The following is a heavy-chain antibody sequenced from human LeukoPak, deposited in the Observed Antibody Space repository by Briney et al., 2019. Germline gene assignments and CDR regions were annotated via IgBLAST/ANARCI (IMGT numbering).Heavy chain of an antibody. Sequence: ASVKVSCKVSGYNLTELSMHWVRQAPGKGLEWMGGFDPEDGETIYAQKFQGRVTMTEDTSTDTAYMELSSLRSEDTAVYYCVCGPSFVSTSLQTAHNWFDPWGQGTLVTVSS. V-gene: IGHV1-24*01. CDR1: GYNLTELS. J-gene: IGHJ5*02. CDR3: VCGPSFVSTSLQTAHNWFDP. D-gene: IGHD2-2*01. CDR2: FDPEDGET.